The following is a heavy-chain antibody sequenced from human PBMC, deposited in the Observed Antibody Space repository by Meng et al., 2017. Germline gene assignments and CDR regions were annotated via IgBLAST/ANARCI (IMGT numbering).Heavy chain of an antibody. V-gene: IGHV3-23*01. CDR1: GFTFSSYW. D-gene: IGHD3-10*01. Sequence: LSLTCAASGFTFSSYWMSWVRQAPGKGLEWVSAISGSGGSTYYADSVKGRFTISRDNSKNTLYLQMNSLRAEDTAVYYCAKARVLWFGESSDYWGQGTLVTVSS. CDR3: AKARVLWFGESSDY. CDR2: ISGSGGST. J-gene: IGHJ4*02.